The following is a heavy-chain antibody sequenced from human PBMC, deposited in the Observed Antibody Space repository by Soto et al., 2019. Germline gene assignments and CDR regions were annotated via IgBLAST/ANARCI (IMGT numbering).Heavy chain of an antibody. Sequence: QVQLMQSGAEVRKPGASVRLSCETSGYNFNQYYIHWVRQAPGQGLEWMGIINLRGGTTEYAHKFRGRVTVTGDTSTRTAYMELRSLRSEDTAIYFCARVPDDSDVPRWDYWGQGTLVTVSS. D-gene: IGHD4-17*01. CDR2: INLRGGTT. J-gene: IGHJ4*02. CDR1: GYNFNQYY. V-gene: IGHV1-46*02. CDR3: ARVPDDSDVPRWDY.